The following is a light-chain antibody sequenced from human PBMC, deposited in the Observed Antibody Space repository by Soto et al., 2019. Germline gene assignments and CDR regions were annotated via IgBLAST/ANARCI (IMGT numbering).Light chain of an antibody. CDR2: AAS. V-gene: IGKV1-6*01. J-gene: IGKJ1*01. CDR1: QGIRND. CDR3: LQDYNYPRT. Sequence: AIQMTQSPSSLSASVGDRVTITCRASQGIRNDLGWYQQKPGKAPKLLIYAASSLQSGVPSRFSGSGSGTDFTITISSLQPEDFSTYYCLQDYNYPRTFGQGTKVEIK.